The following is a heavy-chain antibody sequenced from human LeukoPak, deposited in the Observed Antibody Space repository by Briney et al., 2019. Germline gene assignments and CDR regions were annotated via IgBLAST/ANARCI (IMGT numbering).Heavy chain of an antibody. CDR1: GFTFSSYA. CDR3: AKAYYGSGSLLFDP. V-gene: IGHV3-23*01. D-gene: IGHD3-10*01. CDR2: ISGSGGST. Sequence: GGSLRLSCAASGFTFSSYAMSWVRQAPGKGLEWVSAISGSGGSTYYADSVKGRFTISRDNSRNTLYLQMNSLRAEDTAVYYCAKAYYGSGSLLFDPWGQGTLVTVSS. J-gene: IGHJ5*02.